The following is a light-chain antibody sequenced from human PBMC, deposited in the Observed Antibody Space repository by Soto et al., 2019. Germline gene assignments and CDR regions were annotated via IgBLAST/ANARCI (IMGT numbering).Light chain of an antibody. CDR3: QQHYTTLWT. V-gene: IGKV4-1*01. CDR1: QSVLSSSNNQNF. J-gene: IGKJ1*01. CDR2: WAS. Sequence: DIVMTQSPDSLAVSLGERATINCRSSQSVLSSSNNQNFLARYQQKPGQPPKLLIYWASTRESGVPDRFSGSGSGTDFTLTISSLQAEDVAVYYCQQHYTTLWTFGQGTKVEIK.